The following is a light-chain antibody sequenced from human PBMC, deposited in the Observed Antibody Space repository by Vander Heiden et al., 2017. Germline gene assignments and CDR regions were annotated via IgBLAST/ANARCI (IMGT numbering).Light chain of an antibody. CDR2: WAS. J-gene: IGKJ2*01. Sequence: DIVMTQSPDSLAVSLGERATINCKSSPSVVYSANNKNYLAWYQQKPGQPPKLLIDWASTRESGVPDRFSGSGSGTDFTLTISSLQAEDVAVYYCQQYYTSPYTFGQGTKLEIK. CDR3: QQYYTSPYT. CDR1: PSVVYSANNKNY. V-gene: IGKV4-1*01.